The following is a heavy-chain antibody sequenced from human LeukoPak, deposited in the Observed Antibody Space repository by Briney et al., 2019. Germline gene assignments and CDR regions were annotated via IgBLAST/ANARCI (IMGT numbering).Heavy chain of an antibody. Sequence: PGGSLRLSCAASGFTFSSYSMNWVRQAPGKGLEWVSSISSSSSYIYYADSVKGRFTISRDNSKNTLNLQMNSLRAEDTAVYYCAKDPTHYRVWDYYETIGLSYWGQGTLVTVSS. CDR2: ISSSSSYI. CDR1: GFTFSSYS. V-gene: IGHV3-21*01. CDR3: AKDPTHYRVWDYYETIGLSY. D-gene: IGHD3-22*01. J-gene: IGHJ4*02.